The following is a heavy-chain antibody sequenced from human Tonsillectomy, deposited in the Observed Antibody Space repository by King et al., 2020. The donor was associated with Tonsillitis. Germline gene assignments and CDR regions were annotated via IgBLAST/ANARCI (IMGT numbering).Heavy chain of an antibody. D-gene: IGHD1-26*01. CDR3: ARPKRVWELGGAFDI. J-gene: IGHJ3*02. V-gene: IGHV5-51*01. CDR1: GYSFTSYW. Sequence: VQLVESGAEVKKPGESLKISCKGSGYSFTSYWIGWVRQMPGKGLEWMGIIYPGDSDTRYSPSFQGQVTISADKSISTAYLQWSSLKASDTAMYYCARPKRVWELGGAFDIWGQGTMVTVFS. CDR2: IYPGDSDT.